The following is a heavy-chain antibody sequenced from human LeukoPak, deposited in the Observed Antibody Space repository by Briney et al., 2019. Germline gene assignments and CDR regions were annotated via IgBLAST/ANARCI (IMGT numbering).Heavy chain of an antibody. CDR3: TTLGYHLDS. V-gene: IGHV3-21*01. CDR2: IDYDSSHI. CDR1: GFTFSNSA. D-gene: IGHD3-22*01. Sequence: GGSLRLSCAASGFTFSNSAMNWVRQVPGKGLEWVSSIDYDSSHIYYAASVRGRFTISRDNARNSVYLQMNSLRAEDTALYYCTTLGYHLDSWGQGTLVTVSS. J-gene: IGHJ4*02.